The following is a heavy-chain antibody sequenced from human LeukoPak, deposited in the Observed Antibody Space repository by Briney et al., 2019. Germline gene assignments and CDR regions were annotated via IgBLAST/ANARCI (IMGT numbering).Heavy chain of an antibody. J-gene: IGHJ4*02. V-gene: IGHV6-1*01. CDR3: ARGDQNFDY. CDR2: IYYRSKWSN. Sequence: LEWLGRIYYRSKWSNNYAVSVKSRITINPDTSKNQFSLQLSSVTAEDTAVYYCARGDQNFDYWGQGTLVTVSS. D-gene: IGHD5-24*01.